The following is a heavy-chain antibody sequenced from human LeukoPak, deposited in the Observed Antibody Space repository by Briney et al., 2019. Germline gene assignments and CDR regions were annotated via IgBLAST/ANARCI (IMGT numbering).Heavy chain of an antibody. CDR3: ASRHCSGGGCYFAGADPFDY. CDR2: ISYDRSLK. V-gene: IGHV3-30*04. CDR1: GFTFSSYA. Sequence: GGSLRLSCAASGFTFSSYAMHWVRQAPGKGLEWVAVISYDRSLKYYADSVRGRFTISSDNSKNTLYLQMNSLRVEDTAVYFCASRHCSGGGCYFAGADPFDYWGQGTLVTVSS. D-gene: IGHD2-15*01. J-gene: IGHJ4*02.